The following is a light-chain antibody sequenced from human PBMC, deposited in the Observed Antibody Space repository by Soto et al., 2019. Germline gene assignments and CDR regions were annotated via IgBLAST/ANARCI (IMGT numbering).Light chain of an antibody. V-gene: IGLV2-14*01. Sequence: QSALTQPASVSGYPGQSITISCTGTSSDVGAYNYVSWYQQHPGKAPKLMIYEASNRPSGVSHRFSGSKSGNTASLTISGLQDEDEADYYCTSYSSSTFCVFGTGTKVTVL. J-gene: IGLJ1*01. CDR3: TSYSSSTFCV. CDR2: EAS. CDR1: SSDVGAYNY.